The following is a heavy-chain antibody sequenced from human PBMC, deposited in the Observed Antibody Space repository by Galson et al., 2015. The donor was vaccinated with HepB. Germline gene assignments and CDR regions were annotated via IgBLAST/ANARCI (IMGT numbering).Heavy chain of an antibody. CDR2: ISYDGSNK. J-gene: IGHJ4*02. V-gene: IGHV3-30*04. Sequence: SLRLSCAASGFTFSSYAMHWVRQAPGKGLEWVAVISYDGSNKYYADSVKGRFTISRDNSKNTLYLQMNSLRAEDTAVYYCAGDGYNSNYWGQGTLVTVSS. D-gene: IGHD5-24*01. CDR1: GFTFSSYA. CDR3: AGDGYNSNY.